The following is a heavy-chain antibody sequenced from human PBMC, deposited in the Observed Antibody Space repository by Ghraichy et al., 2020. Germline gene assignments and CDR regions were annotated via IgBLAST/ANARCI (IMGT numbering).Heavy chain of an antibody. CDR3: AKTGGVNYYDSSGYLNY. D-gene: IGHD3-22*01. CDR2: IKQDESEK. Sequence: GGSLRLSCAASGFTFSSYWMAWVRQAPGKGLEWVANIKQDESEKYYVDSVKGRFTISRDNAENSLYLQMNSLRAEDTAVYYCAKTGGVNYYDSSGYLNYWGQGTLVPVSS. CDR1: GFTFSSYW. J-gene: IGHJ4*02. V-gene: IGHV3-7*03.